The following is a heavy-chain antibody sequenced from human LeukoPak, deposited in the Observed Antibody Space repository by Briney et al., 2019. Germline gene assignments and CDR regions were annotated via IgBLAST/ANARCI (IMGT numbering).Heavy chain of an antibody. D-gene: IGHD2-2*01. CDR1: GFTFSSYG. CDR3: AKVALHIPAAMNYYYYYYMDV. Sequence: GGSLRLSCAASGFTFSSYGMHWVRQAPGKGLEWVAFIRYDGSNKYYADSVKGRFTISRDNSKNTLYLQMNSLRAEDTAVYYCAKVALHIPAAMNYYYYYYMDVWGKGITVTISS. V-gene: IGHV3-30*02. J-gene: IGHJ6*03. CDR2: IRYDGSNK.